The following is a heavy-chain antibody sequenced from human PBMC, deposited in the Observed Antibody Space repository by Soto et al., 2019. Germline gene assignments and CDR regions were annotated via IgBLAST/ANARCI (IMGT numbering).Heavy chain of an antibody. CDR3: AKLSSPYGSGSDY. CDR1: GFTFSDYS. J-gene: IGHJ4*02. D-gene: IGHD3-10*01. Sequence: PGGSLRLSCSASGFTFSDYSMYWVRQAPGKGLEYVSAISNNGGTTYYADSVKGRFTISRDNSKNTLYLQMNSLRAEDTAVYYCAKLSSPYGSGSDYWGQGTLVTVSS. CDR2: ISNNGGTT. V-gene: IGHV3-64*04.